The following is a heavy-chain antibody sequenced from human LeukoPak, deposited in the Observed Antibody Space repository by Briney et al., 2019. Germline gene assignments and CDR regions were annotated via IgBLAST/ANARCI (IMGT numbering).Heavy chain of an antibody. V-gene: IGHV3-20*04. CDR3: ARSGLYYYDSSGLGY. D-gene: IGHD3-22*01. CDR2: INWNGGST. Sequence: GGSLRLSCASPGFTFDDYGMSWVRQAPGKGLEWVSGINWNGGSTGYADSVKGRFTVSRDNAKNSLYLQMNSLRAEDTALYYCARSGLYYYDSSGLGYWGQGTLVTVSS. CDR1: GFTFDDYG. J-gene: IGHJ4*02.